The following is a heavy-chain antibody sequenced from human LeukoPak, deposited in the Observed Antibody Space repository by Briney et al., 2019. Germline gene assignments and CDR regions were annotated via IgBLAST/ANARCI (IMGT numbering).Heavy chain of an antibody. CDR1: GFTFSSYA. CDR2: ISYDGSDK. CDR3: ARGAYCSGGSCYFDY. D-gene: IGHD2-15*01. Sequence: PGGSLRLSCAASGFTFSSYAMHWVRQAPGKGLEWVAFISYDGSDKYYADSVKGRFTISRDNSKNTLYLQMNSLRAEDTAVYYCARGAYCSGGSCYFDYWGQGTLVTVSS. V-gene: IGHV3-30-3*01. J-gene: IGHJ4*02.